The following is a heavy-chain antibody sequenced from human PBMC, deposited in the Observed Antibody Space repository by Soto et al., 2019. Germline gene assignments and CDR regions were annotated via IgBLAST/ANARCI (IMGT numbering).Heavy chain of an antibody. Sequence: GGSLRLSCAASGFTFSSYAMHWVRQAPGKGLEWVAVISYDGSNKYYADSVKGRFTISRDNSKNTLYLQMNSLRAEDTAVYYCARSSGDYGLYYYYYGMDVWGQGTTVTVSS. CDR2: ISYDGSNK. CDR3: ARSSGDYGLYYYYYGMDV. J-gene: IGHJ6*02. CDR1: GFTFSSYA. D-gene: IGHD4-17*01. V-gene: IGHV3-30-3*01.